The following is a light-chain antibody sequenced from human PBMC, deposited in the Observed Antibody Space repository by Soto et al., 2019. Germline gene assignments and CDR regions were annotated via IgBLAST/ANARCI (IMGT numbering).Light chain of an antibody. V-gene: IGKV1-33*01. J-gene: IGKJ2*01. Sequence: DIQMAQSPSSLSASVGDRVTITCQASQDINNFLNWYQQKPGKAPKLLIYDASNLERGVPSRFSGSGYGTDYAFTISSLQPEDIATYYCQQYDNFRFTFGQGTKLEI. CDR3: QQYDNFRFT. CDR1: QDINNF. CDR2: DAS.